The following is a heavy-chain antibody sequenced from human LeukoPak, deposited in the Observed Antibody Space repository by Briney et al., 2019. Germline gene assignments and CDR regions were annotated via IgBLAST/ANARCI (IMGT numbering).Heavy chain of an antibody. Sequence: ASVKVSCKASGYTFTGYYMHWVRQAPGQGLEWMGRINPNSGGTNYAQKFQGRVTMTRDTSISTAYMELSRLRSDDTAVYYCARLPGYGDSMGDYWGQGTLVTVSS. V-gene: IGHV1-2*06. CDR2: INPNSGGT. D-gene: IGHD4-17*01. CDR3: ARLPGYGDSMGDY. CDR1: GYTFTGYY. J-gene: IGHJ4*02.